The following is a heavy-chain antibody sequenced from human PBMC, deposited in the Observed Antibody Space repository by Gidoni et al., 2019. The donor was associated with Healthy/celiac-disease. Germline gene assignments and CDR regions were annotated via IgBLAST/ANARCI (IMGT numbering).Heavy chain of an antibody. J-gene: IGHJ2*01. CDR1: GGSFSGYY. D-gene: IGHD2-15*01. V-gene: IGHV4-34*01. Sequence: QVQLQQWGAGLLKPSETLSLTCAVYGGSFSGYYWSWIRQPPGKGLEWIGEINHSVSTIYNPSLKSRVTISVDTSKNQFSLKLSSVTAADTAVYYCARTRGFPYWYFDLWGRGTLVTVSS. CDR2: INHSVST. CDR3: ARTRGFPYWYFDL.